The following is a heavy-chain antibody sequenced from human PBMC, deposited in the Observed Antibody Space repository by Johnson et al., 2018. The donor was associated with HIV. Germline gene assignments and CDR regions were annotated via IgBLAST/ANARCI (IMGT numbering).Heavy chain of an antibody. D-gene: IGHD3-10*02. CDR3: ARDLRFNRTVQGLIIISGAFDM. J-gene: IGHJ3*02. CDR2: IPYDGSDK. Sequence: QVQLVESGGGVVQPGGSLRLSCAASGFSFSSYGMYWVRQAPGKGLEGVSFIPYDGSDKYSTDSVKGRFTISRDNYKNTLYLQMNSLRTEDTAVYSCARDLRFNRTVQGLIIISGAFDMWGQGTMVTVSS. V-gene: IGHV3-30*02. CDR1: GFSFSSYG.